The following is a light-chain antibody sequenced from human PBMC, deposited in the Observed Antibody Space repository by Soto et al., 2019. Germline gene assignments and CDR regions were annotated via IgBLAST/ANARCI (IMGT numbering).Light chain of an antibody. Sequence: QSALTQPASVSGSPGQSITISCAGVSSDIGADNYVSWYQQHPGIAPKLMIYEVSNRPSGVSGRFSGSKSGNTASLTISGLQAEDEADYYCSSYTTNSAPFVFGIGTKVTVL. J-gene: IGLJ1*01. CDR1: SSDIGADNY. V-gene: IGLV2-14*01. CDR2: EVS. CDR3: SSYTTNSAPFV.